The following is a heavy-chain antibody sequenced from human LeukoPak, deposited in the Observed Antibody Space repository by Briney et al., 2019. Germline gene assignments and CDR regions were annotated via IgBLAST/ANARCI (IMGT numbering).Heavy chain of an antibody. J-gene: IGHJ4*02. CDR1: GFTVSGNF. Sequence: GGSLRLSCAASGFTVSGNFMTWVRQAPGKGLEWVSFTYSTGTTYYADSVRGRFTISRDNSKNVIYLQMNSLRAEDTAVYYCARVGEGAAKDWGQGTLVTVSS. D-gene: IGHD1-26*01. CDR2: TYSTGTT. V-gene: IGHV3-53*01. CDR3: ARVGEGAAKD.